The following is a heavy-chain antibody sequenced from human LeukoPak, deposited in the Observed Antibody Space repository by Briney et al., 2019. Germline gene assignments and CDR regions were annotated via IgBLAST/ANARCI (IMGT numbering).Heavy chain of an antibody. J-gene: IGHJ4*02. V-gene: IGHV1-46*01. CDR3: ARDGGNYGDKDY. D-gene: IGHD1-26*01. CDR1: GYTFTNYH. Sequence: ASMKVSCKASGYTFTNYHMHWVRQAPGQGLEWMGIISPSGDYTTYAQNFQGRVTMTRDTSTSIVYMDLSSLRSEDTAMYYCARDGGNYGDKDYWGQGTLVTVSS. CDR2: ISPSGDYT.